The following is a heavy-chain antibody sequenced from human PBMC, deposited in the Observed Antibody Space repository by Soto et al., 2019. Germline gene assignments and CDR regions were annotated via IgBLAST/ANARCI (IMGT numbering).Heavy chain of an antibody. D-gene: IGHD5-18*01. CDR1: GFTFSDYY. J-gene: IGHJ4*02. CDR3: ARERYSYGTYYFDY. Sequence: SLRLSCTASGFTFSDYYMSWIRQAPGKGLEWVSSITSSGSTTYYTDSVKGRFTISRDNAKNSLYLQMNSLRAEDTAVYYCARERYSYGTYYFDYWGQGTLVTVLL. V-gene: IGHV3-11*01. CDR2: ITSSGSTT.